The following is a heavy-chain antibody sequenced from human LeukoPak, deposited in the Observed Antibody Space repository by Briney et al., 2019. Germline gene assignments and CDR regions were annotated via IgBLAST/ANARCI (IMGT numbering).Heavy chain of an antibody. V-gene: IGHV4-34*01. CDR2: INHSGST. CDR1: GGSFSGYY. CDR3: ARAGYCSSTSCYQTGYYYYHMDV. J-gene: IGHJ6*03. D-gene: IGHD2-2*01. Sequence: PSETLSLTCAVYGGSFSGYYWSWIRQPPGKGLEWIGEINHSGSTNYNPSLKSRVTISVDTSKNQFSLKLSSVTAADTAVYYCARAGYCSSTSCYQTGYYYYHMDVWGKGTTVTVSS.